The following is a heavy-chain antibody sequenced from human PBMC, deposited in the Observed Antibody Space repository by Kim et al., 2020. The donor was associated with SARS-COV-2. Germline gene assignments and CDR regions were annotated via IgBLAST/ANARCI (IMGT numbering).Heavy chain of an antibody. D-gene: IGHD3-9*01. CDR3: ASLLRYFEWLPDY. CDR2: ISSSSSYI. V-gene: IGHV3-21*01. Sequence: GGSLRLSCAASGFTFSSYSMNWVRQAPGKGLEWVSSISSSSSYIYYADSVKGRFTISRDNAKNSLYLQMNSLRAEDTAVYYCASLLRYFEWLPDYWGQGTLVTVSA. J-gene: IGHJ4*02. CDR1: GFTFSSYS.